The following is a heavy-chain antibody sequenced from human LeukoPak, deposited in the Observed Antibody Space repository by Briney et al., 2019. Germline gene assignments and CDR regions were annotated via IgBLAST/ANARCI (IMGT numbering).Heavy chain of an antibody. Sequence: GGSLRLSCAASGFTFSSYGMHWVRQAPGKGLEWVAFIRYDGSNKYYADSVKGRFTISRDNSKNTLYLQMNSLRAEDTAVYYCAKDGGYCTLNYFDYWGQGTLVTVSS. CDR3: AKDGGYCTLNYFDY. CDR2: IRYDGSNK. D-gene: IGHD2-8*01. CDR1: GFTFSSYG. V-gene: IGHV3-30*02. J-gene: IGHJ4*02.